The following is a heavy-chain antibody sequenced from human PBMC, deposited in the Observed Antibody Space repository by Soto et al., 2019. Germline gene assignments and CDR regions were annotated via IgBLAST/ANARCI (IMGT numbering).Heavy chain of an antibody. V-gene: IGHV4-39*01. D-gene: IGHD6-19*01. CDR2: IYYSGST. J-gene: IGHJ4*02. Sequence: SETLSLTCTVSGGSISSSSYYWGWIRQPPGKGLEWIGSIYYSGSTYYNPSLKSRVTISVDTSKNQFSLKLSSVTAADTAVYYCARPSSSGWTDYWGQGTLVTVSS. CDR1: GGSISSSSYY. CDR3: ARPSSSGWTDY.